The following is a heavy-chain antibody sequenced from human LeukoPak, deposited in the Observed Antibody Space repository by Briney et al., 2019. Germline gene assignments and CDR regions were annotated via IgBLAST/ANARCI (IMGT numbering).Heavy chain of an antibody. V-gene: IGHV3-21*01. D-gene: IGHD2-2*01. CDR1: GFTFSSYT. CDR3: TRDPGRCTSTSCYPDY. CDR2: ISSSSSYI. J-gene: IGHJ4*02. Sequence: AGGSLRLSCEASGFTFSSYTMNWVRQAPGKGLEWVSSISSSSSYIYYADSVKGRFTISRDNAKNSMYLQMNSLRAEDTAVYYCTRDPGRCTSTSCYPDYWGQGTLVTVSS.